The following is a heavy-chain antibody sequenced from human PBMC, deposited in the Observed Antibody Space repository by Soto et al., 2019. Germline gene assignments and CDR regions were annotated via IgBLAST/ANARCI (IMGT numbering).Heavy chain of an antibody. CDR1: GGSLSSYY. Sequence: SETLSLTCTVSGGSLSSYYWSWIRQPPGKGLEWIGYIYYSGSTNYNPSLKSRVTISVDTSKNQFSLKLSSVTAADTAVYYCARGGYCTNGVCWAFDIWGQGTMVTVSS. D-gene: IGHD2-8*01. V-gene: IGHV4-59*01. CDR2: IYYSGST. J-gene: IGHJ3*02. CDR3: ARGGYCTNGVCWAFDI.